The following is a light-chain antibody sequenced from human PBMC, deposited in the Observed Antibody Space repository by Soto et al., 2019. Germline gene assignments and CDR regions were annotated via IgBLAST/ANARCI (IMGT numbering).Light chain of an antibody. Sequence: QSVLTQPPSVSGAPGQRVTISCSGSSSNIGAGHDVHWYQHLPGTAPKLLIYGNINRPSGVPDRFSGSKSGTSASLAITGLQAEDEADYYCQSYDSSLGGRVFGGGTKLNVL. CDR3: QSYDSSLGGRV. J-gene: IGLJ3*02. CDR1: SSNIGAGHD. CDR2: GNI. V-gene: IGLV1-40*01.